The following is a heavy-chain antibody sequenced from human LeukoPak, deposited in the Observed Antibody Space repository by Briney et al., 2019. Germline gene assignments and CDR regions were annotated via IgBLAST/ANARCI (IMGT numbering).Heavy chain of an antibody. CDR1: GGSISTYY. V-gene: IGHV4-59*01. D-gene: IGHD3-16*01. Sequence: SETLSLTCSVSGGSISTYYWSWVRQPPGKGLEWLGFIYYTGSAKYNPSLTSRISISVDTSKNQFYLKVNPVTAAATAVYYCASPTRTFSYYGMDVWGQGTTVTVPS. J-gene: IGHJ6*02. CDR3: ASPTRTFSYYGMDV. CDR2: IYYTGSA.